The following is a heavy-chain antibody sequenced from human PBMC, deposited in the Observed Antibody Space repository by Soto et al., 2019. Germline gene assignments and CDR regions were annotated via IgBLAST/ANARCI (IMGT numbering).Heavy chain of an antibody. Sequence: SVKVSCKASGGTFSSYAISWVRQAPGQGLEWMGGIIPIFGTANYAQKFQGRVTITADESTSTAYMELSSLRSEDTAVYYCARVAPLDTAVDYWGQGTLVTVSS. V-gene: IGHV1-69*13. D-gene: IGHD5-18*01. CDR1: GGTFSSYA. CDR2: IIPIFGTA. J-gene: IGHJ4*02. CDR3: ARVAPLDTAVDY.